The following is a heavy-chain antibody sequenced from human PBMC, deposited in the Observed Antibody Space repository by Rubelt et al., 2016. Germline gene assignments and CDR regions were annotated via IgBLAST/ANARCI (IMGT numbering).Heavy chain of an antibody. CDR3: ARVMITFGGVIEVGWFDP. CDR2: FDPEDGET. D-gene: IGHD3-16*02. CDR1: GYTLTELS. V-gene: IGHV1-24*01. J-gene: IGHJ5*02. Sequence: SGAEVKKPGASVKVSCKVSGYTLTELSMHWVRQAPGKGLEWMGGFDPEDGETIYAQKFQGRVTMTEDTSTDTAYMELSSLRSEDTAGYYCARVMITFGGVIEVGWFDPWGQGTLVTVSS.